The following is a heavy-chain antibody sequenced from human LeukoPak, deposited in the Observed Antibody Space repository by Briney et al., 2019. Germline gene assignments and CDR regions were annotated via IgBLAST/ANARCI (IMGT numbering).Heavy chain of an antibody. V-gene: IGHV4-59*08. CDR3: ARRIVVVTAGYYFDY. D-gene: IGHD2-21*02. J-gene: IGHJ4*02. CDR2: IYYSGST. CDR1: GGSISSYY. Sequence: SETLSLTCTVSGGSISSYYWSWIRQPPGKGLEWIGYIYYSGSTNYDPSLKSRVTISVDTSKNQFSLKLSSATGADTAVYYCARRIVVVTAGYYFDYWGQGTLVTVSS.